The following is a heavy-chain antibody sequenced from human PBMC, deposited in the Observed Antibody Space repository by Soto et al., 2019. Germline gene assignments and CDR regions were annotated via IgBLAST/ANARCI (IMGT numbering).Heavy chain of an antibody. CDR1: GGSISNYY. J-gene: IGHJ4*02. Sequence: SETLSLTCAVSGGSISNYYWSWIRQPAGKGLGWIGRFYASGYTNYNPSLKSRVTMSLDISKNQFSLRLGSVTAADTAVYYCARGNQVAMSDYWGQGTLVTVSS. V-gene: IGHV4-4*07. CDR3: ARGNQVAMSDY. CDR2: FYASGYT.